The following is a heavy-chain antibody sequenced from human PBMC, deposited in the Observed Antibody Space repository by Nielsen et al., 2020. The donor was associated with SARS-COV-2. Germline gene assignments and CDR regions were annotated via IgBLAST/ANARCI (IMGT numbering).Heavy chain of an antibody. Sequence: SGPTLVKPTQTLTLTCTFSGFSLSTRGMCVSWIRQPPGKALEWLARIDWDDDKYYSTSLKTRLTISKDTSKNQVVLTMTNMDPVDTATYYCARIMTTVTTVYMDVWGKGTTVTVSS. D-gene: IGHD4-11*01. CDR1: GFSLSTRGMC. V-gene: IGHV2-70*11. CDR3: ARIMTTVTTVYMDV. CDR2: IDWDDDK. J-gene: IGHJ6*03.